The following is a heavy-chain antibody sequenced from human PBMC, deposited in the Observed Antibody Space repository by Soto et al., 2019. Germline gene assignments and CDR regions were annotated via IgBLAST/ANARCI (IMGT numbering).Heavy chain of an antibody. CDR1: GYTFTSYA. D-gene: IGHD3-22*01. CDR2: INAGNGNT. J-gene: IGHJ6*02. V-gene: IGHV1-3*01. Sequence: ASVKVSCKASGYTFTSYAMHWVRQAPGQRLEWMGWINAGNGNTKYSQKFQGRVTITRDTSASTAYMELSSLRSEDTAVYYCAADLGRPTYYYDSSGPYGMDVWGQGTTVTVSS. CDR3: AADLGRPTYYYDSSGPYGMDV.